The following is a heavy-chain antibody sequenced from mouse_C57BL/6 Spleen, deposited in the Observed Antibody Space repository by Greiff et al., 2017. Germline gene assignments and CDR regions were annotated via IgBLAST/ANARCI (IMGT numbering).Heavy chain of an antibody. V-gene: IGHV2-9-1*01. CDR3: ARNRYYGSSYAMDY. CDR1: GFSLTSYA. J-gene: IGHJ4*01. D-gene: IGHD1-1*01. CDR2: IWTGGGT. Sequence: VKLVESGPGLVAPSQSLSITCTVSGFSLTSYAISWVRQPPGKGLEWLGVIWTGGGTNYNSALKSRLSISKDNSKSQVFLKMNSLQTDDTARYYCARNRYYGSSYAMDYWGQGTSVTVSS.